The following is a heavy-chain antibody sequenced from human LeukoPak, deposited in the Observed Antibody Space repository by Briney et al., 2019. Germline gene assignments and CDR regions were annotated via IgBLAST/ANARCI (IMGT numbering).Heavy chain of an antibody. D-gene: IGHD2-15*01. J-gene: IGHJ5*02. CDR3: ARAQVVAATPDWFDP. V-gene: IGHV4-38-2*02. CDR2: IYHSGST. CDR1: GYSSSSGYY. Sequence: SETLSLTCSVSGYSSSSGYYWDWIRQPPGKGLEWIGQIYHSGSTYYNPSLKSRVTISVDTSTNQFSLKLTSVTAADTAEYYCARAQVVAATPDWFDPWGQGTLVTVSS.